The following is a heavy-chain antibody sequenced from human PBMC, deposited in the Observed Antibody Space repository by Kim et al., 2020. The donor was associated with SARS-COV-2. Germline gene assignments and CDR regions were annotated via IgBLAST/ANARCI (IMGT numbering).Heavy chain of an antibody. V-gene: IGHV3-53*01. CDR3: SKQLGAFDL. J-gene: IGHJ3*01. D-gene: IGHD6-13*01. CDR1: GFTVSGNY. Sequence: GGSLRLSCAASGFTVSGNYMNWVRQAPGKGLEWVSVIYDGGVTYYAYSVQGRFIISRASSNNMLYLQMYSLGAEDTAVYYCSKQLGAFDLWGRGTMVTVSS. CDR2: IYDGGVT.